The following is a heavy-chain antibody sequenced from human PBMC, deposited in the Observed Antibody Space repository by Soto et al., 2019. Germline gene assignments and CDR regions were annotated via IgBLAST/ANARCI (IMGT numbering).Heavy chain of an antibody. D-gene: IGHD5-12*01. CDR3: ARLIGYSGYDPYYYYGMDV. V-gene: IGHV5-51*01. CDR1: GYSFTSYW. Sequence: PGESLKISCKGSGYSFTSYWISWVRQMPGKGLEWMGIIYPGDSDTRYSPSFQGQVTISADKSISTAYLQWSSLKASDTAMYYCARLIGYSGYDPYYYYGMDVWGQGTTVTVSS. J-gene: IGHJ6*02. CDR2: IYPGDSDT.